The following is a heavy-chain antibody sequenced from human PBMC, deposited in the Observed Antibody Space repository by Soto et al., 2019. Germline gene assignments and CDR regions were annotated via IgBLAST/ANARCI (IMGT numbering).Heavy chain of an antibody. CDR3: ARDLGTPNYDFWSGYSGPQGWFDP. Sequence: SETLSLTCTVSGGSISSYYWSWIRQPPGKGLEWIGYIYYSGSTNYNPSLKSRVTISVDTSKNQFSLKLSSVTAADTAVYYCARDLGTPNYDFWSGYSGPQGWFDPWGQGTLATVSS. CDR2: IYYSGST. CDR1: GGSISSYY. J-gene: IGHJ5*02. V-gene: IGHV4-59*01. D-gene: IGHD3-3*01.